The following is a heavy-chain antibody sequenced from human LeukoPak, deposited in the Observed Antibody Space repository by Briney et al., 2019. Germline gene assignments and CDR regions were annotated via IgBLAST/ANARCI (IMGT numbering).Heavy chain of an antibody. V-gene: IGHV1-2*02. CDR3: ARDRTRTGYSSGWYHDY. J-gene: IGHJ4*02. Sequence: SVTVTFNSSAYTFTCYCIHLLRQAQGQGLGWMGWINPNSGGTNYAQKVQGRVTMTRDTSISTAYMDLSRLRSDDTAVYYCARDRTRTGYSSGWYHDYWGQGTLVTVSS. CDR1: AYTFTCYC. CDR2: INPNSGGT. D-gene: IGHD6-19*01.